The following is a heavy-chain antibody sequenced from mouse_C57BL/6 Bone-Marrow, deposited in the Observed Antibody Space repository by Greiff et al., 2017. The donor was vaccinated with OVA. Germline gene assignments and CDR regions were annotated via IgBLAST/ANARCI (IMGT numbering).Heavy chain of an antibody. CDR3: ASLYDYDSAWFAY. Sequence: EVQVVESGPGLVKPSQSLSLPCSVTGYSITSGYYWNWIRQFPGNKLEWMGYISYDGSNNYNPSLKNRISITRDTSKNQFFLKVNSVTTEDTATYYCASLYDYDSAWFAYWGQGTLVTVSA. V-gene: IGHV3-6*01. CDR2: ISYDGSN. J-gene: IGHJ3*01. CDR1: GYSITSGYY. D-gene: IGHD2-4*01.